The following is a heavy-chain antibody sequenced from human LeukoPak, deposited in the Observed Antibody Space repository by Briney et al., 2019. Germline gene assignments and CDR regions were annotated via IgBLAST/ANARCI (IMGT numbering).Heavy chain of an antibody. CDR1: GGSISSGSYY. CDR2: IYTSGRT. D-gene: IGHD3-22*01. J-gene: IGHJ4*02. Sequence: PSQTLSLTCTVSGGSISSGSYYWGWLRQPAGKGLEWIGRIYTSGRTNYNPSLKSRATISVDTSKNHFSLKLTSLTAAATPGVYCAKSSRGYRDYWGQGTLVTVSS. V-gene: IGHV4-61*02. CDR3: AKSSRGYRDY.